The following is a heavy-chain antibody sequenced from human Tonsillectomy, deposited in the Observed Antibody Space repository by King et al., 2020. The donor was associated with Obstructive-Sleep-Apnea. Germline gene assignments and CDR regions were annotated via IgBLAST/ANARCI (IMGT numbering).Heavy chain of an antibody. J-gene: IGHJ6*02. Sequence: VQLVESGAEVKEPGESLRISCKGSGYTFTTYWITWVRQIPGKGLEWMGRIDPDDSYTKYSPSFKGHVTMSADKSIDTAFLQWSSLKASDTAMYYCARQGGYYGMDVWGQGTTVTVSS. CDR1: GYTFTTYW. V-gene: IGHV5-10-1*03. CDR3: ARQGGYYGMDV. D-gene: IGHD3-22*01. CDR2: IDPDDSYT.